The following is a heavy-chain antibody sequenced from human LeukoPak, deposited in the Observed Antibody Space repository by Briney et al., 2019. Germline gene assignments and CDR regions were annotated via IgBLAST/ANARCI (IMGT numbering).Heavy chain of an antibody. CDR1: GSTLSDLS. CDR2: SDLEDGET. V-gene: IGHV1-24*01. CDR3: VTDRARLFWYFDL. Sequence: ASVKVSCKVSGSTLSDLSIHWVRQAPGKGLEYVGGSDLEDGETFHAQNFQGRITMTEDTSIDTAYMELSSLRSEDTAVYYCVTDRARLFWYFDLWGRGTLVTVSS. J-gene: IGHJ2*01. D-gene: IGHD2-21*02.